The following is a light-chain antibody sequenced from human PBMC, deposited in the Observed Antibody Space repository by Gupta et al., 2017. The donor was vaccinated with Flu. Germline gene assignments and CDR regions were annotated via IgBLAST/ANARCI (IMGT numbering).Light chain of an antibody. CDR2: DNH. CDR3: QAWDHISDQPV. J-gene: IGLJ3*02. Sequence: SYVVTQPPSVSVAPGPTARITCEGSNVATKTVHWYQKKPGQAPTLVVFDNHDRPSGIPERFSGSKSGNTATLTIXRXEAGDEXDYHCQAWDHISDQPVFGGGTKVPV. V-gene: IGLV3-21*02. CDR1: NVATKT.